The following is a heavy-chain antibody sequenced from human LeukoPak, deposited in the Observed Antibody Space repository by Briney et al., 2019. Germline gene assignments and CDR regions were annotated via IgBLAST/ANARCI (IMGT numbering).Heavy chain of an antibody. Sequence: ASVKVSCKASGYTFTSYYMHWVRQAPGQGLEWMGIINPSGGSTSYAQKFQGRVTMTRDMSTSTVCMELSSLKSEDTAVYYCAKSLTLDGYTSIDYWGQGTLVTVSS. J-gene: IGHJ4*02. CDR1: GYTFTSYY. CDR2: INPSGGST. CDR3: AKSLTLDGYTSIDY. V-gene: IGHV1-46*03. D-gene: IGHD5-24*01.